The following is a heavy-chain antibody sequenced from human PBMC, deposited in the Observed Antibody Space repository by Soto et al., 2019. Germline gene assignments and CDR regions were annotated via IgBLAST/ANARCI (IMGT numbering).Heavy chain of an antibody. Sequence: SGKVSCKASGGTFSSYTISWVRQAPGQGLEWMGRIIPILGIANYAQKFQGRVTITADKSTSTAYMELSSLRSEDTAVYYCARDTPYDFWSGYYYGMDVWGQGTTVTVSS. J-gene: IGHJ6*02. V-gene: IGHV1-69*04. CDR1: GGTFSSYT. CDR2: IIPILGIA. CDR3: ARDTPYDFWSGYYYGMDV. D-gene: IGHD3-3*01.